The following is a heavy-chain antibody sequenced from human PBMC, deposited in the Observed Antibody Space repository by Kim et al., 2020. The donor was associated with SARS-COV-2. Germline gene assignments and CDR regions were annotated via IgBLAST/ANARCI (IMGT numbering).Heavy chain of an antibody. D-gene: IGHD2-15*01. CDR2: INHSGST. CDR1: GGSFSGYY. J-gene: IGHJ6*02. Sequence: SETLSLTCAVYGGSFSGYYWSWIRQPPGKGLEWIGEINHSGSTNYNPSLKSRVTISVDTSKNQFSLKLSSVTAADTAVYYCASQSLAVVVAATSYYYGMDVWGQGTTVTVSS. CDR3: ASQSLAVVVAATSYYYGMDV. V-gene: IGHV4-34*01.